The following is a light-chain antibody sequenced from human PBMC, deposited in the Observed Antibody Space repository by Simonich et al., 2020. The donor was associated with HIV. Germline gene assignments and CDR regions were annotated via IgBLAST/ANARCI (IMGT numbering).Light chain of an antibody. V-gene: IGKV1-39*01. Sequence: DIQMTQSPSSLSASVGDRVTITCRASQSISNYLNWFQQKPGQAPKLLIFAASSLQSGVPSRFSGSGSGTDFTLTISSLQPEDFATYYCQQSYSTPMYTFGQGTKLEIK. CDR2: AAS. CDR1: QSISNY. CDR3: QQSYSTPMYT. J-gene: IGKJ2*01.